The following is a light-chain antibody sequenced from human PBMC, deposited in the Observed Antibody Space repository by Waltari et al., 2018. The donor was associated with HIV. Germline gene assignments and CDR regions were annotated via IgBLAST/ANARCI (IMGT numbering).Light chain of an antibody. CDR2: YDD. V-gene: IGLV1-36*01. CDR3: AAWDDSLNGPV. Sequence: QSVLTQPPSVSEAPRQRVAISCSGSSSNIANNAVNWYQQLPGKAPKLLIYYDDLLPPGVSDRFSGSKSVTSASLAISGLQSEDEADYYCAAWDDSLNGPVFGGGTKLTVL. J-gene: IGLJ2*01. CDR1: SSNIANNA.